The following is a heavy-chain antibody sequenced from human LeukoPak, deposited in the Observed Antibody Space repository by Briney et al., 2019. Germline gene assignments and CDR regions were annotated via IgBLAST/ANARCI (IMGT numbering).Heavy chain of an antibody. CDR2: INHSGST. J-gene: IGHJ5*02. V-gene: IGHV4-34*01. CDR1: GGSFSGYY. CDR3: ARLKGPRSSYGSNWFDP. D-gene: IGHD5-18*01. Sequence: PSETLSLTCAVYGGSFSGYYWSWIRQPPGKGLEWIGEINHSGSTNYNPSLKSRVTISVDTSKNQFSLKLSSVTAADTAVYYCARLKGPRSSYGSNWFDPWGQGTLVTVSS.